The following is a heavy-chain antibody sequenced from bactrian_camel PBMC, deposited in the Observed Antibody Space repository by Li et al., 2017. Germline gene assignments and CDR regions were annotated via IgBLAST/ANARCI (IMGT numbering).Heavy chain of an antibody. V-gene: IGHV3S53*01. CDR2: IDSDGNT. J-gene: IGHJ4*01. CDR3: AADLCVGDLGPVAAGLSGLPGEYVY. D-gene: IGHD1*01. Sequence: HVQLVESGGGSVQAGGSLRLSCATSGYTDNDYCVAWFRQAPGKEREEVASIDSDGNTNYADSVKGRFTFSQDNAARTLYLQMNALKPEDTGMYYCAADLCVGDLGPVAAGLSGLPGEYVYWGQGTQVTVS. CDR1: GYTDNDYC.